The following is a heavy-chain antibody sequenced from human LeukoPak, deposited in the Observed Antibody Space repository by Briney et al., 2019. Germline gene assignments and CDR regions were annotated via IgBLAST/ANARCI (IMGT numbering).Heavy chain of an antibody. CDR3: AREGYCSGGSCYSHYFDY. CDR2: IYYSGST. D-gene: IGHD2-15*01. J-gene: IGHJ4*02. Sequence: KPSETLSLTCTVSGGSISSYYWSWIRQPPGKGLEWIGYIYYSGSTNYNPSLKSRVTILVDKSKNQFSLKLSSVTAADTAVYYCAREGYCSGGSCYSHYFDYWGQGTLVTVSS. V-gene: IGHV4-59*01. CDR1: GGSISSYY.